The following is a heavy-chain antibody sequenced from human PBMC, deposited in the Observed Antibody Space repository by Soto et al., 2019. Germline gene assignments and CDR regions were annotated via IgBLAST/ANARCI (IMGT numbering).Heavy chain of an antibody. V-gene: IGHV1-8*01. CDR2: MNPNSGNT. CDR3: ARGITDCSGGSCYNWFDP. D-gene: IGHD2-15*01. J-gene: IGHJ5*02. CDR1: GYTFTSYD. Sequence: ASVKVSCKASGYTFTSYDINWVRQATGQGLEWMGWMNPNSGNTGYAQKFQGRVTMTRNTSISTAYMELSSLRSEDTAVYYCARGITDCSGGSCYNWFDPRGQGTLVTVSS.